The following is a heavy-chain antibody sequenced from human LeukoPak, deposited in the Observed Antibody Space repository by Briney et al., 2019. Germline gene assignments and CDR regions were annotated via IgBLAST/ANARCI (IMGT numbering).Heavy chain of an antibody. CDR1: GFTFSGYW. J-gene: IGHJ4*02. CDR3: ARWLELMRNFDW. Sequence: PGGSLRLSCVGSGFTFSGYWMSWVRQAPGKGLEWVDNIKQDGSEKDYVDALKGRFTISRDNAKNSLYLQMNSLGAEDTAVYYCARWLELMRNFDWWGQGTLVTVSS. CDR2: IKQDGSEK. V-gene: IGHV3-7*01. D-gene: IGHD5-24*01.